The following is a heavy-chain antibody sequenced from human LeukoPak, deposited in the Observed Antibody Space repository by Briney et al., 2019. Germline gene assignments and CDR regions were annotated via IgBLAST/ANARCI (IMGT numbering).Heavy chain of an antibody. J-gene: IGHJ3*02. V-gene: IGHV3-23*01. CDR1: GFTFSSYA. D-gene: IGHD4-23*01. CDR2: ITGTGATT. Sequence: GGSLRLSCTASGFTFSSYAMSWVRRALGKGLEGVSAITGTGATTYYADSVKGRFTISRDNSKNTLYLQMNSLRAEDTAVYYCAKRGADSGGNSALVAFDIWGQGTMVTVSS. CDR3: AKRGADSGGNSALVAFDI.